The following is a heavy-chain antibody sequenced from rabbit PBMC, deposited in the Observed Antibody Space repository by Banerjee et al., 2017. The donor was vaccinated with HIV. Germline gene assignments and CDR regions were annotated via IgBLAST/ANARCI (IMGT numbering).Heavy chain of an antibody. J-gene: IGHJ4*01. CDR2: IVAGSTGSS. Sequence: QSLEESGGDLVKPGASLTLTCTASGFSFSNSYCICWVRQAPGKGLEWIVCIVAGSTGSSYYASWAKGRFTISKTSSTTVTLQMTSLTVADTATYFCVRDNVGSGAYFNLWGPGTLVTVS. CDR1: GFSFSNSYC. CDR3: VRDNVGSGAYFNL. D-gene: IGHD4-2*01. V-gene: IGHV1S40*01.